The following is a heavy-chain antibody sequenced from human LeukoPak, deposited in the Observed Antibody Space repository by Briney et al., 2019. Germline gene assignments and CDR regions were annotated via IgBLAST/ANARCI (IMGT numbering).Heavy chain of an antibody. CDR2: IRNDGTNK. J-gene: IGHJ5*02. D-gene: IGHD1-20*01. V-gene: IGHV3-30*02. CDR3: AKGTSYNWNDGWFDP. Sequence: QPGGSLRLSCAASGFTFSGSGMHWVRQAPGKGLEWVAFIRNDGTNKYYAESVKGRFTISRDNSKNTLYLQMNSLRAEDTAVHYCAKGTSYNWNDGWFDPWGNGILVTVSS. CDR1: GFTFSGSG.